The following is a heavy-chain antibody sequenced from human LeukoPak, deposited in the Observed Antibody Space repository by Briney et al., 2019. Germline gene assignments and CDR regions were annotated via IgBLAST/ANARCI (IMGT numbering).Heavy chain of an antibody. CDR3: ARVDILTGYYFFDS. V-gene: IGHV1-18*01. J-gene: IGHJ4*01. CDR1: GYTFTSYG. D-gene: IGHD3-9*01. CDR2: ISSNDGNT. Sequence: ASVKVSCKASGYTFTSYGISWVRQAPGQGLEWMGWISSNDGNTYYVQNFQGRVTMTTDTSTSTAYMELRSLRSDDTAVYYCARVDILTGYYFFDSWGQEPWSPSPQ.